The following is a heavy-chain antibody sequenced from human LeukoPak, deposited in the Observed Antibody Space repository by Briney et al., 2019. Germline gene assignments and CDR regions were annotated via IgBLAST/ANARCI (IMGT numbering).Heavy chain of an antibody. J-gene: IGHJ5*02. CDR1: GITFSSYG. V-gene: IGHV3-43*02. D-gene: IGHD1-14*01. CDR2: ISWDGSNT. Sequence: PGGTLRLSCAASGITFSSYGMSWVRQAPGKGLEWVSLISWDGSNTYYADSVKGRFTIFRDNSKYSLYLQMNSLRTEDSALYYCAKGTGKSTLNWFDPWGQGTMVTVSS. CDR3: AKGTGKSTLNWFDP.